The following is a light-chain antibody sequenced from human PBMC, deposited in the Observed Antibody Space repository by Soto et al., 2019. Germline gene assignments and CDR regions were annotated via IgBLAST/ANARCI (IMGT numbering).Light chain of an antibody. J-gene: IGLJ2*01. CDR2: DVS. CDR3: SSYTSSITLV. Sequence: QSVLTQPAYVSGSPGQSITISCTGTSSDVGGYNYVSWYQQHPGKAPKLMIYDVSNRPSGVSNRFSGSKSGNTASLTISGLQAEDEADYYCSSYTSSITLVFGGGTKLTVL. V-gene: IGLV2-14*01. CDR1: SSDVGGYNY.